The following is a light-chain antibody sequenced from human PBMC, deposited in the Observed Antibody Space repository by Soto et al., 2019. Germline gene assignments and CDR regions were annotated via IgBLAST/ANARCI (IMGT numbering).Light chain of an antibody. J-gene: IGLJ1*01. CDR1: SSDVGGYNY. CDR3: SSYAGSNNWN. Sequence: QSALTQPPSASGSTGQSVTISCTGTSSDVGGYNYVSWYQQHPGKAPKLMIYEVSKRPSGVPDRFSGSKSGNTASLTVSGLQAEDVADYYCSSYAGSNNWNFGTGTKLTVL. V-gene: IGLV2-8*01. CDR2: EVS.